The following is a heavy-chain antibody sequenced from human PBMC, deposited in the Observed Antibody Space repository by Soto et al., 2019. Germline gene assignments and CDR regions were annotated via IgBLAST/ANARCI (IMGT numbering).Heavy chain of an antibody. V-gene: IGHV4-34*01. CDR2: INHSGST. CDR3: ARGDLTGIDY. Sequence: SETLSLTCAVYGGSFSGYYWSWIRQPPGKGLEWIGEINHSGSTNYNPTLKSRVTISVDTSKNQFSLKLSSVTAADTAVYYCARGDLTGIDYWGQGTLVTVSS. CDR1: GGSFSGYY. D-gene: IGHD1-20*01. J-gene: IGHJ4*02.